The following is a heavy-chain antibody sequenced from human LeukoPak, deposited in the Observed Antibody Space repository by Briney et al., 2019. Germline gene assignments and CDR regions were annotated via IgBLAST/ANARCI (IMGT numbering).Heavy chain of an antibody. V-gene: IGHV4-34*01. Sequence: SETLSLTCAVYGGSFSGYYWSWIRQPPGKGLEWIGEINHSGSTNYNPSLKSPVTISVDTSKNQFSLKLSSVTAADTAVYYCARGRRYYYDSSGYYSFDYWGQGTLVTVSS. CDR2: INHSGST. CDR1: GGSFSGYY. J-gene: IGHJ4*02. CDR3: ARGRRYYYDSSGYYSFDY. D-gene: IGHD3-22*01.